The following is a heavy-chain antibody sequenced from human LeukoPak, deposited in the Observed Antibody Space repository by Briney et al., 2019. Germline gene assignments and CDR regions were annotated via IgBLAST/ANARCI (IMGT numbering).Heavy chain of an antibody. CDR2: IYHSGST. CDR3: ARVPYGDYINY. Sequence: SETLSLTCAVSGYSISSGYYWVWIRQPPGRGLEWIGSIYHSGSTYYNPSPKSRVTISVDTSKNQFSLKVSSVTAADTAVYYCARVPYGDYINYWGQGTLVTVSS. D-gene: IGHD4-17*01. V-gene: IGHV4-38-2*01. J-gene: IGHJ4*02. CDR1: GYSISSGYY.